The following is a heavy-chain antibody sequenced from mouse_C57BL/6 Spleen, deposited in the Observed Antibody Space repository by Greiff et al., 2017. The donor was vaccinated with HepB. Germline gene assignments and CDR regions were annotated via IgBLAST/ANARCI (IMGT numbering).Heavy chain of an antibody. Sequence: VKLMESGAELVKPGASVKLSCKASGYTFTEYTIHWVKHRSGQGLEWIGWFYPGSGSIKYNEKFKDKATLSADKASSTVYMELSRLTSEDSAVYFCARHEETAQATRGFAYWGQGTLVTVSA. CDR2: FYPGSGSI. V-gene: IGHV1-62-2*01. J-gene: IGHJ3*01. CDR3: ARHEETAQATRGFAY. CDR1: GYTFTEYT. D-gene: IGHD3-2*02.